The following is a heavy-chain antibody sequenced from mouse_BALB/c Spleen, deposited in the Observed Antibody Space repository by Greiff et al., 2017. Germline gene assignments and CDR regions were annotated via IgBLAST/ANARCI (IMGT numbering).Heavy chain of an antibody. CDR1: GYTFTSYV. CDR3: ARRLITTVVGDYFDY. CDR2: INPYNDGT. V-gene: IGHV1-14*01. J-gene: IGHJ2*01. Sequence: VQLKQSGPELVKPGASVKMSCKASGYTFTSYVMHWVKQKPGQGLEWIGYINPYNDGTKYNEKFKGKATLTSDKSSSTAYMELSSLTSEDSAVYYCARRLITTVVGDYFDYWGQGTTLTVSS. D-gene: IGHD1-1*01.